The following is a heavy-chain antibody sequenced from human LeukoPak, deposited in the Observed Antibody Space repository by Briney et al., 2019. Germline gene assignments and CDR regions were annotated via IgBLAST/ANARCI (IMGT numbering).Heavy chain of an antibody. V-gene: IGHV4-39*01. CDR1: GGSISSSIYY. Sequence: SETLSLTCTVSGGSISSSIYYWGWIRQPPGKGLEWIGSIYYSGSTYYNPSLKSRVTISVDTSKNQFSLKLSSVTAADTAVYYCARNGAFDIWGQGTMVTVSS. CDR2: IYYSGST. J-gene: IGHJ3*02. CDR3: ARNGAFDI.